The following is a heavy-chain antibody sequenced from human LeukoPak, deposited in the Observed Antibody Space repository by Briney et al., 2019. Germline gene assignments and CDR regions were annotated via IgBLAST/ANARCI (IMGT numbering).Heavy chain of an antibody. D-gene: IGHD3-22*01. CDR2: ISYDGSNK. Sequence: GSLRLSCAASGFPFSSYAMHWVRQAPGKGLEWVAVISYDGSNKYYADSVKGQFTISRDNSKNTLYLQMNSLRAEDTAVYYCARDRYYYDSSGYSAYWGQGTLVTVSS. J-gene: IGHJ4*02. CDR3: ARDRYYYDSSGYSAY. V-gene: IGHV3-30-3*01. CDR1: GFPFSSYA.